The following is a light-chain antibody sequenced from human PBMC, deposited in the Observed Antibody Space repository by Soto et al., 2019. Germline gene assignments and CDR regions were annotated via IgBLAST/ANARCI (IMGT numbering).Light chain of an antibody. CDR1: QSISSY. CDR3: QQSYSTLIT. Sequence: DIQMTQSPSSLSASVGDRVTITCRASQSISSYLNWYQQKPGKAPKLLIYAASSLQSGVPSRFSGRGSGTDFTLTISSMQTEDLATYYCQQSYSTLITVGPGTRREIK. J-gene: IGKJ5*01. CDR2: AAS. V-gene: IGKV1-39*01.